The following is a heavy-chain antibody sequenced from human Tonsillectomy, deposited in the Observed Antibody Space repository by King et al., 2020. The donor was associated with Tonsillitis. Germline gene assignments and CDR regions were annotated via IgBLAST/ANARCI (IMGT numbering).Heavy chain of an antibody. J-gene: IGHJ4*02. D-gene: IGHD3-3*01. V-gene: IGHV3-74*01. CDR1: GFTFSRYC. CDR2: VNRDWSTT. Sequence: VQLVESGGGLVQPGGSLRLSCAPSGFTFSRYCMHWFRQAPGKGLVWVSRVNRDWSTTTYADSVKGLFTIARDNAKNTVYLQMNSLRAEDTAVYYCARGGDFGVVISSYFDYWGQGTPVTVSS. CDR3: ARGGDFGVVISSYFDY.